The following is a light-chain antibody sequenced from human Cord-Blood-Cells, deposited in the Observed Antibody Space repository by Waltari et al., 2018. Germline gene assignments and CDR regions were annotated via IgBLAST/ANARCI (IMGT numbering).Light chain of an antibody. CDR3: QQSYSTPYT. CDR2: AAS. V-gene: IGKV1-39*01. CDR1: QSISSY. Sequence: DIQMTQYPSSLSASVGDRVTITCRASQSISSYLNWYQQKPGKAPKLLIYAASSLQSGVPSRFSGSGSGTDFTLTISSLQPEDFATYYSQQSYSTPYTFGQGTKLEIK. J-gene: IGKJ2*01.